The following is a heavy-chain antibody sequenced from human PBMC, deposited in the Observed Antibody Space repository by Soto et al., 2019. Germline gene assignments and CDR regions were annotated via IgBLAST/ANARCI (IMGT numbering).Heavy chain of an antibody. J-gene: IGHJ5*02. CDR1: GFTFTSNA. CDR3: VKDPYGGNPT. V-gene: IGHV3-23*01. D-gene: IGHD2-15*01. Sequence: EVQLLVSGGGLVQPGGSLRLSCAASGFTFTSNAMTWVRQALGKGLDWVSTLSGGGGTTYYADSVKGRFTISRDNSKNTLYLQMNSLRAEDTAVYYCVKDPYGGNPTWGQGTLVTVSS. CDR2: LSGGGGTT.